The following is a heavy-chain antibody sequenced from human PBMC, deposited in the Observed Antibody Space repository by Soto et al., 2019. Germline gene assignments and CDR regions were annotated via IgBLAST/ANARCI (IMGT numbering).Heavy chain of an antibody. CDR2: IYPGDSDT. CDR3: ARRANYYGSGSYAH. V-gene: IGHV5-51*01. CDR1: GYSFTSYW. D-gene: IGHD3-10*01. Sequence: EVQLVQSGAEVKKPGESLKISCKGSGYSFTSYWIGWVRQMPGKGLEWMGIIYPGDSDTRYSPSFQGQVTISADKSISTGYLAWRRLKALETAMYYCARRANYYGSGSYAHWGQGTLVTVSS. J-gene: IGHJ4*02.